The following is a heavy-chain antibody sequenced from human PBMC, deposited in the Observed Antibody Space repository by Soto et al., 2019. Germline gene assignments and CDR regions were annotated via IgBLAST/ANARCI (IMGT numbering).Heavy chain of an antibody. Sequence: QVQLVQSGAEVKKPGSSVKVSCKASGGTFSSYTISWVRQAPGQGLEWMGRIIPILGIANYAQKFQGRVTIPADKSTSTAYRELSSLRSEDTAVYYCASTDYYDSSGVDYWGQGTLVTVSS. CDR1: GGTFSSYT. D-gene: IGHD3-22*01. CDR3: ASTDYYDSSGVDY. J-gene: IGHJ4*02. V-gene: IGHV1-69*02. CDR2: IIPILGIA.